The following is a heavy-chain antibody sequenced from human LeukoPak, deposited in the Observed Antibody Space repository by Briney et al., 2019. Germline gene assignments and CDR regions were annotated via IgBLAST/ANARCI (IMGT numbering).Heavy chain of an antibody. D-gene: IGHD2-15*01. Sequence: ASVKVSCKASGYTFTGYYMHWVRQAPGQGLEWMGWINPNNGGTNYAQKFQGRVTMTRDTSISTAYMELSRLRSDDTAVYYCARDMSSGSLDYWGQGTLVTVSS. CDR1: GYTFTGYY. J-gene: IGHJ4*02. V-gene: IGHV1-2*02. CDR3: ARDMSSGSLDY. CDR2: INPNNGGT.